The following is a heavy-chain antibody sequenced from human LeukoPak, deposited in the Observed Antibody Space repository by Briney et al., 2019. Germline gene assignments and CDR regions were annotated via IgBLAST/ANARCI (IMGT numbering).Heavy chain of an antibody. CDR3: AKDQGQQWLVPLWEFDY. V-gene: IGHV3-23*01. CDR2: ISGSGGST. Sequence: PGGSLRLSCAASGFTFSSYAMSWVRQAPGKGLEWVSAISGSGGSTYYADSVKGRFTISRDNSKNTLYLQMNSLRAEDTAVYHCAKDQGQQWLVPLWEFDYWGQGTLVTVSS. J-gene: IGHJ4*02. CDR1: GFTFSSYA. D-gene: IGHD6-19*01.